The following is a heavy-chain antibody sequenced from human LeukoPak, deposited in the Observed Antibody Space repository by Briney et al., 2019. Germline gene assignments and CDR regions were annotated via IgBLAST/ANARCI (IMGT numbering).Heavy chain of an antibody. CDR3: AKDGHGSGSYYNPVGSYFDS. CDR1: GFTFSSYA. Sequence: GVPLRLSCTSSGFTFSSYAMRWVRQAPGKGLECVSSITGSGGSTYLPDSVKGRFTISRDNSKNTLFLQMNSLRAEATAVYKCAKDGHGSGSYYNPVGSYFDSWGQGTLVTVTS. D-gene: IGHD3-10*01. V-gene: IGHV3-23*01. CDR2: ITGSGGST. J-gene: IGHJ4*02.